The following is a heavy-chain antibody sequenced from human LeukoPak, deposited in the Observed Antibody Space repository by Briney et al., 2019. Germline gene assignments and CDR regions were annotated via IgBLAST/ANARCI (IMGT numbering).Heavy chain of an antibody. Sequence: PGGSLRLSCAASGFTFSSYWMSWVRQAPGKGPEWVAHIKQDASQEDHVDSVKGRFTISRDNAKNSLYLQMNSLRAEDTAVYYCARDCSSGWFRYYYYGMDVWGQGTTVTVSS. CDR1: GFTFSSYW. J-gene: IGHJ6*02. D-gene: IGHD6-19*01. CDR2: IKQDASQE. V-gene: IGHV3-7*01. CDR3: ARDCSSGWFRYYYYGMDV.